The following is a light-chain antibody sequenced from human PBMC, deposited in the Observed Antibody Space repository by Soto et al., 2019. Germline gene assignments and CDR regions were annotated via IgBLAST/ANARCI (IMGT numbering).Light chain of an antibody. Sequence: DLQLTQSPSFLSASVGDRVTITCRASQGISSYLAWYQQKPGKAPKLLIYAASTLQSGVPSRFSGSGSGTEFTLTISSLQPEDFATYYYQQLNSYPSFGQGTRLEIK. V-gene: IGKV1-9*01. CDR3: QQLNSYPS. J-gene: IGKJ5*01. CDR1: QGISSY. CDR2: AAS.